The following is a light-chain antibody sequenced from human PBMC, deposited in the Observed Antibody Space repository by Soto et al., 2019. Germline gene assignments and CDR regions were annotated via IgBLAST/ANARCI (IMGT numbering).Light chain of an antibody. CDR3: ATLDDNLDGVV. Sequence: QSALTQPPSTSGTPGQRVTISCSGSTSNVGKNEVSWYQQLPGTSPKLLIYGNDKWPSGVPDRFSGSKSGTSASLAISGLHSEDEADYYCATLDDNLDGVVFGGGTQLTVL. CDR2: GND. CDR1: TSNVGKNE. J-gene: IGLJ2*01. V-gene: IGLV1-44*01.